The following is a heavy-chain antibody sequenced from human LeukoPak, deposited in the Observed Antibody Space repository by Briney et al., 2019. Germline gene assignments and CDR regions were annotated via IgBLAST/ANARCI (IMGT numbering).Heavy chain of an antibody. Sequence: GGSLRLSCIASGFTFGDYAMSWVRQAPGKGLEWVGFVRSNSYGGTADYAASVKGRFSISRDDSKSIAYLQMNSLKTEDTAVYYCTRDAESRYYDSSGYPYWGQGTLVTVSS. CDR2: VRSNSYGGTA. CDR1: GFTFGDYA. V-gene: IGHV3-49*04. D-gene: IGHD3-22*01. J-gene: IGHJ4*02. CDR3: TRDAESRYYDSSGYPY.